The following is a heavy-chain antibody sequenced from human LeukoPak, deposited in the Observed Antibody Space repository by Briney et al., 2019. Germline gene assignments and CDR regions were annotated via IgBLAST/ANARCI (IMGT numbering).Heavy chain of an antibody. CDR1: GLIFSSYA. D-gene: IGHD3-10*02. CDR3: AELGITMIGGV. Sequence: GGSLRLSCAASGLIFSSYAMHWVRQAPGKGLEWVALISSDGSKKDYADSVKGRFTISRDNAKNSLYLQMNSLRAEDTAVYYCAELGITMIGGVWGKGTTVTISS. CDR2: ISSDGSKK. V-gene: IGHV3-30*04. J-gene: IGHJ6*04.